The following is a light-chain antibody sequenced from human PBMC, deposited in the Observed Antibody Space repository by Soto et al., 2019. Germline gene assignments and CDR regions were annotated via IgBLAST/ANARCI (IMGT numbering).Light chain of an antibody. CDR2: ATA. CDR3: QQYNSVPFT. Sequence: DIQMTQSPSTLSASIGDTVTISCRASQSIYKWVAWYQQKPQKAPKVLIFATASLESGVSSRFRGSGSGTEFTLTISGLQPEDFATYYCQQYNSVPFTFGGGTTVELK. CDR1: QSIYKW. J-gene: IGKJ4*01. V-gene: IGKV1-5*01.